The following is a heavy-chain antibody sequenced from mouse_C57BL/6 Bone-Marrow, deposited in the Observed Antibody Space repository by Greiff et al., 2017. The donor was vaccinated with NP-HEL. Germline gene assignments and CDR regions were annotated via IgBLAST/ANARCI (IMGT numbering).Heavy chain of an antibody. Sequence: EVKLMESGGGLVKPGGSLKLSCAASGFTFSSYAMSWVRQTPEKRLEWVATISDGGSYTYYPDNVKGRFTISRDNAKNNLYLQMSHLKSEDTAMYYCARERDYDYDGFADWGQGTLVTVAA. V-gene: IGHV5-4*01. CDR2: ISDGGSYT. CDR3: ARERDYDYDGFAD. D-gene: IGHD2-4*01. J-gene: IGHJ3*01. CDR1: GFTFSSYA.